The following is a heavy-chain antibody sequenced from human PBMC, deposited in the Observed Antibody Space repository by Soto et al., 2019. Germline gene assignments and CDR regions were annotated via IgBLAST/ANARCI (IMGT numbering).Heavy chain of an antibody. J-gene: IGHJ6*02. CDR3: ARATYYDFWSGYSALDYYYYGMDV. CDR1: GGSISSGGYY. V-gene: IGHV4-31*03. Sequence: SETLSLTCTVSGGSISSGGYYWSWIRQHPGKGLEWIGYIYYSGSTYYNPSLKSRVTISVDTPKNQFSLKLSSVTAADTAVYYCARATYYDFWSGYSALDYYYYGMDVWGQGTTVTVSS. D-gene: IGHD3-3*01. CDR2: IYYSGST.